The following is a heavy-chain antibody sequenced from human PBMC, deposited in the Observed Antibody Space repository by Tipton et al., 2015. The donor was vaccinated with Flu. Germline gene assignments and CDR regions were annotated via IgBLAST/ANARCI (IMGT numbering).Heavy chain of an antibody. CDR1: GYTFTSYG. J-gene: IGHJ5*02. D-gene: IGHD5-24*01. Sequence: QVQLVQSGAEVKKPGASVKVSCKASGYTFTSYGISWVRQAPGQGLEWMGWISAYNGNTNYAQKLQGRVTMTTDTSTSTAYMELRSLRSDGTAVYYCARERDGRDGYSWQWFDPWGQGTLVTVSS. CDR2: ISAYNGNT. V-gene: IGHV1-18*01. CDR3: ARERDGRDGYSWQWFDP.